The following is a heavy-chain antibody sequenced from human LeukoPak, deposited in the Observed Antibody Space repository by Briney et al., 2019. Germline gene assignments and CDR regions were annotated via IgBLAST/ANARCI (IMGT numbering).Heavy chain of an antibody. Sequence: KTSETLSLTCTVSGGSISSTSYYWGWIRQPPGKGLEWIGEINHSGSTNYNPSLKSRVTISVDTSKNQFSLKLSSVTAADTAVYYCARVRGPYNWNFDPWGQGTLVTVSS. V-gene: IGHV4-39*07. CDR1: GGSISSTSYY. CDR2: INHSGST. J-gene: IGHJ5*02. D-gene: IGHD1-20*01. CDR3: ARVRGPYNWNFDP.